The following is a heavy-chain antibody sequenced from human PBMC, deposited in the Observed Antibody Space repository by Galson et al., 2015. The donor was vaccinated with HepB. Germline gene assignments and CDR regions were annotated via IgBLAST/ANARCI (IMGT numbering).Heavy chain of an antibody. CDR3: ASGGTSDTWLKFDY. D-gene: IGHD3-16*01. CDR2: ITGSGGTT. CDR1: GFTVSSNY. Sequence: SLRLSCAASGFTVSSNYMTWVRQAPGKGLEWVSTITGSGGTTYFADSVKGRFTISRDNSKNTLSLQMNSLRVEDTAVYYCASGGTSDTWLKFDYWGQGTLVTVSS. J-gene: IGHJ4*02. V-gene: IGHV3-23*01.